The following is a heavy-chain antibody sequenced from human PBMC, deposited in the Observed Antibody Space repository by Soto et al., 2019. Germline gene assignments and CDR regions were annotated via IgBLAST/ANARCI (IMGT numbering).Heavy chain of an antibody. CDR3: AKGGYYYDSSGFDY. D-gene: IGHD3-22*01. CDR2: ISGSGGST. V-gene: IGHV3-23*01. Sequence: EVQLLESGGGLVQPGGSLRLSCAASGFTFSSYAMSWVRQAPGKGLEWVSGISGSGGSTYYADSVKGRFTISRDNSKNSMYQQMNSLRAEDTAVYYCAKGGYYYDSSGFDYWGQGTLVTVSP. J-gene: IGHJ4*02. CDR1: GFTFSSYA.